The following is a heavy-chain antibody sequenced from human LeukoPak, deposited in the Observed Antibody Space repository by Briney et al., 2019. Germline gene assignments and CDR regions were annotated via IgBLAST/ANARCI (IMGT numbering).Heavy chain of an antibody. CDR3: ARGGLPFDY. Sequence: KXXXXAXXXXXXXXDLHWVRQATXQGXEWMGWMNPNSGHTGYAQKFQGKFTMTRDTSINTAYMELSSLRSDDTAVYYCARGGLPFDYWGQGTLVTVSS. J-gene: IGHJ4*02. V-gene: IGHV1-8*01. CDR2: MNPNSGHT. CDR1: XXXXXXXD.